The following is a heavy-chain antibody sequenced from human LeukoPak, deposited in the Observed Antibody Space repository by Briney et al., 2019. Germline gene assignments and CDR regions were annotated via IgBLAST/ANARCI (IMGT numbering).Heavy chain of an antibody. D-gene: IGHD1-26*01. CDR1: GFTFSNYN. J-gene: IGHJ6*03. Sequence: GGSLRLSCAAPGFTFSNYNMNWVRQAPGKGLEWISSITSTSSYKFYADSVKGRFTISRDNAQNSLYLQMNSLRAEDTAVYYCARDPYSGAYSEGYYYYMDVWGTGTTVTVSS. V-gene: IGHV3-21*01. CDR2: ITSTSSYK. CDR3: ARDPYSGAYSEGYYYYMDV.